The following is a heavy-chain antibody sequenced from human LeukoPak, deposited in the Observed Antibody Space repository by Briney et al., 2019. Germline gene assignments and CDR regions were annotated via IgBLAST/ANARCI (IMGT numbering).Heavy chain of an antibody. D-gene: IGHD2-2*01. J-gene: IGHJ4*02. Sequence: SVKVSCKASGGTFSSYDISWVRQAPGQGLEWMGGIMPISGTANYARKFQGRVTITADKPTNTAYMELSSLRSEDTAVYYCASGRTDIVVVPATLRNYYFDYWGQGTLVTVSS. V-gene: IGHV1-69*06. CDR2: IMPISGTA. CDR3: ASGRTDIVVVPATLRNYYFDY. CDR1: GGTFSSYD.